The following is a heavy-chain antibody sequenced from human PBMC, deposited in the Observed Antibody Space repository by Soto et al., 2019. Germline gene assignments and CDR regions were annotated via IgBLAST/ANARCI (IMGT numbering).Heavy chain of an antibody. Sequence: QVQLVQSGAEVKKPGFSVKVSCKASGGTFSSYAISWVRQAPGQGLEWMGGIIPIFGTANYAQKFQGRVTITADESTSTAYMELSSLRSEDTAVYYCARSITMVRGVYSWFDPWGQGTLVTVSS. J-gene: IGHJ5*02. CDR3: ARSITMVRGVYSWFDP. CDR2: IIPIFGTA. CDR1: GGTFSSYA. V-gene: IGHV1-69*01. D-gene: IGHD3-10*01.